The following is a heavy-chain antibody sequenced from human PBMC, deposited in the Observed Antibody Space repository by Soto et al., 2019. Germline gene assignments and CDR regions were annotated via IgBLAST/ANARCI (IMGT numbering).Heavy chain of an antibody. CDR3: VKDESINWYSGHFRH. Sequence: EVQLVESGGGLVQPGRSLRLSCVASGFTFDDYAMHWVRQVPGKGLEWVSGIKWNSGSIGYGDSVKGRFAISRDNAKNSLHLQMNSLSAEDTAFYYCVKDESINWYSGHFRHWGQGTLVTVSS. CDR1: GFTFDDYA. D-gene: IGHD6-13*01. V-gene: IGHV3-9*01. J-gene: IGHJ1*01. CDR2: IKWNSGSI.